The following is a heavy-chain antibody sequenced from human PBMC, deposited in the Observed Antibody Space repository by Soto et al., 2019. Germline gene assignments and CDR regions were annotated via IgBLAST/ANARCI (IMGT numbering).Heavy chain of an antibody. CDR1: DGSISSYY. CDR2: IYDSGST. CDR3: ARGFNTHWFDP. V-gene: IGHV4-59*12. Sequence: SETLSLTCTVSDGSISSYYWSWLRQPPGKGLEWIGYIYDSGSTLYNPSLKSRVTISVDRSNNQFSLKLTSVTAADTAVYYCARGFNTHWFDPWGQGTLVTVSS. J-gene: IGHJ5*02.